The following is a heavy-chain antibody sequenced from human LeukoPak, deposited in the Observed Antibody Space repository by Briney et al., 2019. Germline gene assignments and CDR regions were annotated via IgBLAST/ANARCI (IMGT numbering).Heavy chain of an antibody. CDR2: INRDGSST. D-gene: IGHD5-18*01. V-gene: IGHV3-74*01. J-gene: IGHJ4*02. CDR3: ARGGGYSYGSFDY. Sequence: GGSLRLSCAASGVIFSNYWMHWVRQAPGKGLVWVSRINRDGSSTSYADSVKGRFTISRDNAKNTLYLQMNSLRAEDTAVYYCARGGGYSYGSFDYWGQGALVIVSS. CDR1: GVIFSNYW.